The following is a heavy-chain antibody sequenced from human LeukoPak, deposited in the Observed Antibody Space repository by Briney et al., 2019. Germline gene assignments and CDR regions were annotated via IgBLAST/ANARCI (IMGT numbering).Heavy chain of an antibody. J-gene: IGHJ4*02. CDR1: GGSISNTLYY. CDR2: IHYSRST. D-gene: IGHD3-10*01. V-gene: IGHV4-39*01. CDR3: ARRKGFGEGYFDS. Sequence: MASETLSLTCTVSGGSISNTLYYWAWIRQPPGKGLESIGSIHYSRSTYYSPSLKSRVTISVDTSKNQFSLKLTSVTAADTAVYYCARRKGFGEGYFDSWGQGTLVTVSS.